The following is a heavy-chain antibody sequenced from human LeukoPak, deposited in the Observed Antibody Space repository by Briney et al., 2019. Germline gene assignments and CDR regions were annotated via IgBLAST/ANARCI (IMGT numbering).Heavy chain of an antibody. D-gene: IGHD3-16*02. J-gene: IGHJ4*02. V-gene: IGHV4-59*01. CDR2: ICYSRST. Sequence: SETLSLTCTVSGGSISSYYWSWIRQPPGKGLEWIGYICYSRSTNYNPSPKSRVTISVDTYKNQFSLKLSSVTAADTAVYYCARDRGMITFGGVIVRYFDYWGQGTLVTVSS. CDR3: ARDRGMITFGGVIVRYFDY. CDR1: GGSISSYY.